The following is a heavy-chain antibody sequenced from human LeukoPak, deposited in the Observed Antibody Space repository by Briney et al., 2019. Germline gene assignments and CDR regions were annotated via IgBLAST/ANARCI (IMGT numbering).Heavy chain of an antibody. D-gene: IGHD3-10*01. V-gene: IGHV1-18*01. CDR1: GYTFTSYG. J-gene: IGHJ3*02. Sequence: ASVKVSCKASGYTFTSYGITWVRQAPGQGLEWMGWINANNGNTNYAQNLQGRVTMTRDTSTSTAYMELRSLRSEDTAVYYCARDSVSITPRSEAFDIWGQGTMVTVSS. CDR2: INANNGNT. CDR3: ARDSVSITPRSEAFDI.